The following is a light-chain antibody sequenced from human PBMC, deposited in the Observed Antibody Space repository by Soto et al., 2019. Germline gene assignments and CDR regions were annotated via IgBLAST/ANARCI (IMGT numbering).Light chain of an antibody. CDR2: EVN. Sequence: QSALTQPASVSGSPGQSISISCTGTSSDVGGYNYVSWYQQHPGKAPKLMIYEVNNRPSGVSNRFSGSKSGNTASLTISGLQAEDEADYYCSSYTSGSTLGVFGTGTKVTVL. V-gene: IGLV2-14*01. CDR3: SSYTSGSTLGV. J-gene: IGLJ1*01. CDR1: SSDVGGYNY.